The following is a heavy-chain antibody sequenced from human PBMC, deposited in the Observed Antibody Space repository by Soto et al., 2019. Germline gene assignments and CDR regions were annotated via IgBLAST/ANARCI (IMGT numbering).Heavy chain of an antibody. CDR1: GGSISSYY. J-gene: IGHJ5*02. D-gene: IGHD2-15*01. CDR3: ARGTPSPLIVRSSRGPWFDP. V-gene: IGHV4-59*08. Sequence: SETLSLTCTVSGGSISSYYWSWIRQHPGKGLEWIGYMYYGGRTNYNPSLKSRVTISVDTSKMQVSLKLSSVTAADTAVYFCARGTPSPLIVRSSRGPWFDPWGQGTLVTVSS. CDR2: MYYGGRT.